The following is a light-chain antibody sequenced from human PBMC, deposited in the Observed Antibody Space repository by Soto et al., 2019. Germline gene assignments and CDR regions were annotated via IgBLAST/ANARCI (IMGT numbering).Light chain of an antibody. CDR3: SSFAGSSIYV. CDR1: SSDVGSYNL. Sequence: QSVLTQPASVSGSPGQSITISCTGTSSDVGSYNLVSWYQQHPGKAPKLMIYEVSKRPSGVSNRFSGSKSGNTASLTISGFQAEDGADYYCSSFAGSSIYVSGSGTRVPVL. V-gene: IGLV2-23*02. CDR2: EVS. J-gene: IGLJ1*01.